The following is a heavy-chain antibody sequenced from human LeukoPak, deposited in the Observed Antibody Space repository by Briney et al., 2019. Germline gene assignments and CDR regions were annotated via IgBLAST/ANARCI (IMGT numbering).Heavy chain of an antibody. CDR1: GYTFSSYD. J-gene: IGHJ4*02. CDR3: TRGLRREQQLLRAFDD. V-gene: IGHV1-8*01. CDR2: MNPNSGNT. D-gene: IGHD6-13*01. Sequence: ASVKVSCKASGYTFSSYDINWVRQATGQGLEWMGWMNPNSGNTGYAQKFQGRVSMTSNTSISTAYVELSSLRSEDTAVYYCTRGLRREQQLLRAFDDWGQGTLVTVSS.